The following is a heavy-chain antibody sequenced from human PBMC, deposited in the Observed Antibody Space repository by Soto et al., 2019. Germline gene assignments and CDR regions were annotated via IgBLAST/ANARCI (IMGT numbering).Heavy chain of an antibody. CDR3: ARVRYCSGGSCYPRFDP. Sequence: PSETLSLTCTVSGGSISSGDYYWSWIRQPPGKGLEWIGYIYYSGSTNYNPSLKSRVTISVDTSKNQFSLKLSSVTAADTAVYYCARVRYCSGGSCYPRFDPWGQGTLVTVSS. J-gene: IGHJ5*02. V-gene: IGHV4-61*08. CDR1: GGSISSGDYY. D-gene: IGHD2-15*01. CDR2: IYYSGST.